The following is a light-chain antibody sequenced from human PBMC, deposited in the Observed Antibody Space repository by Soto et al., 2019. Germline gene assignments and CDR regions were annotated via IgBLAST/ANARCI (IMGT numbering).Light chain of an antibody. Sequence: AIQMTQSPSSLAASLGDRVTITCRASQGIRNDLGWYQQKPGKAPKVLIYAASSLQSGVPSRFSGSGSGTDFTLTISSLQPEDFATYFCLQDFNYPRTFGQGTKVDTK. V-gene: IGKV1-6*01. CDR1: QGIRND. J-gene: IGKJ1*01. CDR2: AAS. CDR3: LQDFNYPRT.